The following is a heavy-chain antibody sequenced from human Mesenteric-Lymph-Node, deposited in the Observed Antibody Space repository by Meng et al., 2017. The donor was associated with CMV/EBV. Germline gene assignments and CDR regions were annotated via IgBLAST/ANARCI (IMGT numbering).Heavy chain of an antibody. D-gene: IGHD3-3*01. Sequence: LSLTCAASGFTFSSYGMHWVRQAPGKGLEWVAFIRYDGSNKYYADSVKGRFTISRDNSKNTLYLQMNSLRAEDTAVYYCASAYDFWSDYWGQGTLVTVSS. V-gene: IGHV3-30*02. CDR2: IRYDGSNK. J-gene: IGHJ4*02. CDR1: GFTFSSYG. CDR3: ASAYDFWSDY.